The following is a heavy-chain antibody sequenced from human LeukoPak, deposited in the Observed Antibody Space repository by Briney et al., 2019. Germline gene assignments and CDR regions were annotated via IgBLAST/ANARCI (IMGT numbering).Heavy chain of an antibody. J-gene: IGHJ5*02. V-gene: IGHV3-9*01. CDR3: AKAECSSTSCYRFDP. CDR1: GFTFDNYA. Sequence: GGSLRLSCAASGFTFDNYAMHWLRQAPGKGLEWVSGISWNSGSIGYADSVKGRFTISRDNAKNSLYLQMNSLRTEDTALYYCAKAECSSTSCYRFDPWGQGTLVTVSS. D-gene: IGHD2-2*02. CDR2: ISWNSGSI.